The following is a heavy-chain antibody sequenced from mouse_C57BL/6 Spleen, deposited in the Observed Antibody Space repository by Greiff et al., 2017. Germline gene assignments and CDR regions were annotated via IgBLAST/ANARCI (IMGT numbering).Heavy chain of an antibody. Sequence: QVQLQQSGAELVRPGASVTLSCKASGYTFTDYEMHWVKQTPVHGLEWIGAIDPETGGTAYNQKFKGKAILTADKSSSTAYMELRSLTSEDSAVYYCTRGDYYGRPFAYWGQGTLVTVSA. V-gene: IGHV1-15*01. CDR2: IDPETGGT. J-gene: IGHJ3*01. D-gene: IGHD1-1*01. CDR3: TRGDYYGRPFAY. CDR1: GYTFTDYE.